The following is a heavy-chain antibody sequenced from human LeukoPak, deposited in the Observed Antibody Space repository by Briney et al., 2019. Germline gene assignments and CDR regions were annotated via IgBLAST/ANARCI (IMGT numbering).Heavy chain of an antibody. CDR2: IYTSG. CDR1: GDSISSYY. Sequence: SKTLSLTCTISGDSISSYYWSWIRQPPGKGLEWIGYIYTSGSTISADTSNNQFSLELTSLTAADTAIYYCAKYEPSSAPWGYYYMDVWGKGTTVTVSS. D-gene: IGHD6-25*01. V-gene: IGHV4-4*09. CDR3: AKYEPSSAPWGYYYMDV. J-gene: IGHJ6*03.